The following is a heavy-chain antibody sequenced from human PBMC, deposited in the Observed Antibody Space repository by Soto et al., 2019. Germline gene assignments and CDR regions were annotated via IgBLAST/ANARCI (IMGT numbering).Heavy chain of an antibody. CDR3: ARDRDGYDSSGYYDYYYYGMDV. CDR1: GFTFSDYY. J-gene: IGHJ6*02. CDR2: ISSSGSTI. D-gene: IGHD3-22*01. Sequence: QVQLVESGGGLVKPGGSLRLSCAASGFTFSDYYMSWIRQXPGKGLEWVSYISSSGSTIYYADSVKGRFTISRDNAKNSLYLQMXXXRAEDTAXXXCARDRDGYDSSGYYDYYYYGMDVWGQGTTVTVSS. V-gene: IGHV3-11*01.